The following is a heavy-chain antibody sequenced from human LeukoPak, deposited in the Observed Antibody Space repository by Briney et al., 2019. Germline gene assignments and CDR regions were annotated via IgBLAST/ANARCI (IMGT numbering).Heavy chain of an antibody. J-gene: IGHJ4*02. D-gene: IGHD3-10*01. V-gene: IGHV1-2*02. Sequence: GVSVKVSCKASGYTFTGYYMHWVRQAPGQGLEWVGLVNPNNGDTKYAQKFQGRVTTTRDTSVNTAFMELSRLRSDDTAVYYCARDSRVTNGDYWGQGTLVTVSS. CDR1: GYTFTGYY. CDR2: VNPNNGDT. CDR3: ARDSRVTNGDY.